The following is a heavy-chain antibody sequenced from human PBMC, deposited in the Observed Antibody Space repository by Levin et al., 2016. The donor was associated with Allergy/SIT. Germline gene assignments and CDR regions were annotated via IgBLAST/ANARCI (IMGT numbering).Heavy chain of an antibody. Sequence: WIRQPPGKGLEWVAVISYDGSNKYYADSVKGRFTISRDNSKNTLYLQMNSLRAEDTAVYYCARASSSWLPSDFDYWGQGTLVTVSS. CDR2: ISYDGSNK. D-gene: IGHD6-13*01. J-gene: IGHJ4*02. V-gene: IGHV3-30-3*01. CDR3: ARASSSWLPSDFDY.